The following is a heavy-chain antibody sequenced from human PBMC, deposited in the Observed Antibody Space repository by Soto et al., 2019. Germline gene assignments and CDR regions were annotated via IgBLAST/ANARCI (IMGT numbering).Heavy chain of an antibody. Sequence: GGSLRLSCAASGFTFGSYWMSWVRQAPGKGPEWLATIKWDASEKKYVDSVKGRFTTSRDNAKNALYLQMDSLRAEDTAVYYCARDSGHGSRAYVNHYLDYWGQGTLVTVSS. J-gene: IGHJ4*01. CDR1: GFTFGSYW. CDR3: ARDSGHGSRAYVNHYLDY. D-gene: IGHD3-10*01. CDR2: IKWDASEK. V-gene: IGHV3-7*01.